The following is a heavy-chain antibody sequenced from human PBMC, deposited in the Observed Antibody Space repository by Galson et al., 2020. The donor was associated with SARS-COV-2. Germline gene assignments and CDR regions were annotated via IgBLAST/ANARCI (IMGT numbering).Heavy chain of an antibody. CDR2: VNPNTGDM. Sequence: ASVTVSCQASGYSFTGYYIHWVRQAPGEGLEWIGWVNPNTGDMKYKKQFQGRVSLTRDTSIRTAYLVLSRLTSDDTAVYYCARDRISAPDDFDYWGQGTLVIVSS. CDR1: GYSFTGYY. J-gene: IGHJ4*02. CDR3: ARDRISAPDDFDY. D-gene: IGHD6-13*01. V-gene: IGHV1-2*02.